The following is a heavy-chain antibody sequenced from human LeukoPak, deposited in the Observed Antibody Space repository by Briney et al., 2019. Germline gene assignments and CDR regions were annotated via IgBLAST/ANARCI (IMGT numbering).Heavy chain of an antibody. CDR1: GYTFTGYY. J-gene: IGHJ4*02. CDR3: ARDLVGSAISYSSGAWDY. D-gene: IGHD3-10*01. V-gene: IGHV1-2*02. Sequence: ASVKVSCKASGYTFTGYYIHWVRQAPGQGLEWLGWINPNSGGTNYAQKFQGRVTMTTDTSISTAYMELSSLRSDDSAVYYCARDLVGSAISYSSGAWDYWGQGTLVTVSS. CDR2: INPNSGGT.